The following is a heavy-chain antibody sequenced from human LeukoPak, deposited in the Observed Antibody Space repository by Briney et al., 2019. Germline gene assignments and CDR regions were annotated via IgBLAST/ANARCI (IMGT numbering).Heavy chain of an antibody. V-gene: IGHV4-59*01. CDR1: GDSISNYY. Sequence: SETLSLTCAVSGDSISNYYWSWIRQPPGKGLEWIGYIYYSGSTNYNPSHKSRVTISVDTSKNQFSLKLSSVTAADTAVYYCAREVVAAAGTVDYWGQGALVIVSS. J-gene: IGHJ4*02. CDR2: IYYSGST. CDR3: AREVVAAAGTVDY. D-gene: IGHD6-13*01.